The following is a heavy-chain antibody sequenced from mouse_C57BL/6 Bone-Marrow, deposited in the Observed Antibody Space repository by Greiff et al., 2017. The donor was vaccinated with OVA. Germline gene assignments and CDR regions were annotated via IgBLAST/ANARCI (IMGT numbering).Heavy chain of an antibody. CDR2: IDPNSGGT. CDR1: GYTFTSYW. D-gene: IGHD1-1*01. CDR3: AKENYYCSSLRV. V-gene: IGHV1-72*01. J-gene: IGHJ1*03. Sequence: QVQLQQPGAELVKPGASVTLSCKASGYTFTSYWMHWVKPRPGRGLEWIGRIDPNSGGTKYNEKFKSKATLTVDKPASTAYMQVSSLTSEDAAVYKCAKENYYCSSLRVWGTGTTVTVPS.